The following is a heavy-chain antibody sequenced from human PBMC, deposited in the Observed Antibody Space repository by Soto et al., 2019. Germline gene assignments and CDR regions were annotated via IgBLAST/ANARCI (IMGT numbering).Heavy chain of an antibody. CDR3: ARVVKEAAAANKGPPNYYYYGMDV. CDR1: GGSISSSSYY. J-gene: IGHJ6*02. D-gene: IGHD6-13*01. CDR2: IYYSGST. Sequence: SETLSLTCTVSGGSISSSSYYWGWIRQPPGKGLEWIGSIYYSGSTYYNPSLKSRVTISVDTSKNQFSLKLSSVTAADTAVYYCARVVKEAAAANKGPPNYYYYGMDVWGQGTTVTVSS. V-gene: IGHV4-39*01.